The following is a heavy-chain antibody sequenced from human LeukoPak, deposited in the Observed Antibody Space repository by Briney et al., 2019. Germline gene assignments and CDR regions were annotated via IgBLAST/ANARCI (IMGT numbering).Heavy chain of an antibody. CDR3: ARDPPWLGYHYFDY. CDR2: NIPIFGTA. J-gene: IGHJ4*02. Sequence: ASVKVSCKASGGTFSSYAISWVRQAPGQGLEWMGGNIPIFGTANYAQKFQGRVTITADESTSTAYMELSSLRSEDTAVYYCARDPPWLGYHYFDYWGQGTLVTVSS. D-gene: IGHD3-9*01. V-gene: IGHV1-69*13. CDR1: GGTFSSYA.